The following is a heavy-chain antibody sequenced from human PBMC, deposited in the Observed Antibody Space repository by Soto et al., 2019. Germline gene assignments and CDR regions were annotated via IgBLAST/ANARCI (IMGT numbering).Heavy chain of an antibody. CDR2: MNPNSGNT. CDR1: GYTFTSYD. J-gene: IGHJ6*02. CDR3: ATAVTTSYYYGMDV. V-gene: IGHV1-8*01. D-gene: IGHD4-17*01. Sequence: QVQLVQSGAEVKKPGASVKVSCKASGYTFTSYDINWVRQATGQGLEWMGWMNPNSGNTGYAQKFQGRVTMTRNTSISTAYMELSSLRSEATAVYYCATAVTTSYYYGMDVWGQGTTVTVSS.